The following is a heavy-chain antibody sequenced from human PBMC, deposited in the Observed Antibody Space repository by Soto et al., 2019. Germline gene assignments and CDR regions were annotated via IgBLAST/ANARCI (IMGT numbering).Heavy chain of an antibody. V-gene: IGHV1-69*01. D-gene: IGHD2-2*01. Sequence: QVQLVQSGAEVKKPGSSVKVSCKASGGTFSSYAISWVRQAPGQGLEWMGGIIPIFGTANYAQKFQGRVTITADESTSTAYMELSSLRSEETAVYYCASRYCSSTSCYVVYYYYGMDVWGQGTTVTVSS. CDR3: ASRYCSSTSCYVVYYYYGMDV. CDR2: IIPIFGTA. J-gene: IGHJ6*02. CDR1: GGTFSSYA.